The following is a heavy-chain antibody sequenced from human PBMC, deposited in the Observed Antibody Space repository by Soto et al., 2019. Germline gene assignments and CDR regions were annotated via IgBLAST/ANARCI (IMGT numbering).Heavy chain of an antibody. D-gene: IGHD3-16*01. CDR1: GYTFNSYY. CDR3: VRVGLNRNYDFDF. CDR2: INPNSDVT. Sequence: QVQLVQSGAEVKKPGASVKVSCKASGYTFNSYYIHWVRQAPGQGLAWMGWINPNSDVTGYAQSFQGRVTMNRDMSMTTAYMDLTRLRADDTAVYYCVRVGLNRNYDFDFWGQGTLITVS. V-gene: IGHV1-2*02. J-gene: IGHJ4*02.